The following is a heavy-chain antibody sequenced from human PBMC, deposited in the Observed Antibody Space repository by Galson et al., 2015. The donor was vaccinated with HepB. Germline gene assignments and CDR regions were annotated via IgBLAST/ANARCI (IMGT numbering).Heavy chain of an antibody. D-gene: IGHD5-18*01. CDR3: ARDRDTAMVVTLDY. CDR2: IWDGGSNK. Sequence: SLRLSCAASGFTFSSYGMHWVRQAPGKGLEWVAVIWDGGSNKYYADSVKGRFTISRDNSKNTLYLQMNSLRAEDTAVYYCARDRDTAMVVTLDYWGQGTLVTVSS. CDR1: GFTFSSYG. J-gene: IGHJ4*02. V-gene: IGHV3-33*01.